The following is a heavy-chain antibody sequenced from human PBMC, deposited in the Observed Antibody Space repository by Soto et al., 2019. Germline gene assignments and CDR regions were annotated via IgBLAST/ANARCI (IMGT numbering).Heavy chain of an antibody. CDR2: IYHSGST. CDR1: GDTITDYY. J-gene: IGHJ4*02. Sequence: QVQLQESGPGLVKPSETLSLTCTVSGDTITDYYWSWIRQSPGKGLEWIGYIYHSGSTYYNPSLKGRFTISIDTSKTQFSLKLSSVSAADTAVYYCARASRNYFDYWGQGTLVTVSS. CDR3: ARASRNYFDY. V-gene: IGHV4-59*01.